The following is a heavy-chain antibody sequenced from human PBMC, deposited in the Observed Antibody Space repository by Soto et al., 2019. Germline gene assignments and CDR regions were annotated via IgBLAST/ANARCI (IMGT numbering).Heavy chain of an antibody. J-gene: IGHJ4*02. V-gene: IGHV4-61*01. D-gene: IGHD3-22*01. Sequence: SETLSLTCSVSGGSLRSGSYYWAWIRQPPGKGLEWIGYIYHSGTTVYNASLRSRVSISVDTSKNQFFLKVNSLTAADTAVYYCARDSSGRHDYWGQGTRVTAPQ. CDR1: GGSLRSGSYY. CDR2: IYHSGTT. CDR3: ARDSSGRHDY.